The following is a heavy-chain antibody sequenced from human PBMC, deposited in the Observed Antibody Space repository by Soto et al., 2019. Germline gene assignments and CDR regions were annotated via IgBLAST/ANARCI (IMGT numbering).Heavy chain of an antibody. V-gene: IGHV4-30-2*01. J-gene: IGHJ4*02. Sequence: SETLSLTCSVPGGSISSGGHSWSWIRQPPGKGLEWIGFIYHSGNTYYNPSLRSRVTISVDRSKNQFSLKLNSVTAADTAVYYCARVHVGYYSDYWGQGTLVTVSS. CDR3: ARVHVGYYSDY. CDR1: GGSISSGGHS. D-gene: IGHD3-10*01. CDR2: IYHSGNT.